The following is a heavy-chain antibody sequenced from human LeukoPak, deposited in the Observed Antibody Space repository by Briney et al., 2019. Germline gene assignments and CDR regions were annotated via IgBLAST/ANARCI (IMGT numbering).Heavy chain of an antibody. J-gene: IGHJ4*02. CDR3: ARDRTGNNDFWSGYTTFFDY. CDR1: GFTFSSYA. D-gene: IGHD3-3*01. V-gene: IGHV3-23*01. CDR2: ISGSGGST. Sequence: GGSLRLSCAASGFTFSSYAMSWVRQAPGKGLEWVSAISGSGGSTYYADSVKGRFTISRDNSKNTLYLQMNSLRAEDTAVYYCARDRTGNNDFWSGYTTFFDYWGQGTLVTVSP.